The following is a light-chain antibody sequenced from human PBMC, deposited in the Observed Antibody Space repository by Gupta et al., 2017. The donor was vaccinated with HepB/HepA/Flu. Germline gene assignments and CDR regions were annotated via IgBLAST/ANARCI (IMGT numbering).Light chain of an antibody. CDR3: CSYTSSATRI. CDR1: SSDVGAYNY. CDR2: DVS. J-gene: IGLJ2*01. Sequence: QSALTQPASVSGSPGQSITISCTGTSSDVGAYNYVSWYQQHPGKAPKLMIYDVSNRPSGVSNRFSGSKSGNTASLTISGLQAEDEADYYCCSYTSSATRICGGGTKLSV. V-gene: IGLV2-14*01.